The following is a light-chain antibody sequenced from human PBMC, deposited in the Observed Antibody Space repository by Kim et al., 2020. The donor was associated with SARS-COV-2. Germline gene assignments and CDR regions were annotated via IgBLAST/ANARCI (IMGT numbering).Light chain of an antibody. CDR2: TAS. V-gene: IGKV3-15*01. Sequence: EIVMTQSPATLSVSPGEGVTLSCRASQSISTNLGWYQQKPGQAPRLLIYTASTRATGIPARCSGSGSGTEFTLTISSLQSEDFAVYCCQQYCDWPWTFGQGTKVDIK. CDR1: QSISTN. CDR3: QQYCDWPWT. J-gene: IGKJ1*01.